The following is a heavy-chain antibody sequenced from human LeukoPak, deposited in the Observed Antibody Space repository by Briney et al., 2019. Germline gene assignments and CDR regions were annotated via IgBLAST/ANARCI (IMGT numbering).Heavy chain of an antibody. V-gene: IGHV4-39*07. D-gene: IGHD5-24*01. CDR1: VGTISGCSYD. J-gene: IGHJ4*02. CDR2: VCHSGPT. Sequence: PSETMYLTCTVSVGTISGCSYDWDWIRQPPGKGLEWNGSVCHSGPTYFNPSLKSRVTISVDTSKNQFSLKLSSVTAADTAVYYCARWRTRWLHPSGFDYWGQGTLVTVSS. CDR3: ARWRTRWLHPSGFDY.